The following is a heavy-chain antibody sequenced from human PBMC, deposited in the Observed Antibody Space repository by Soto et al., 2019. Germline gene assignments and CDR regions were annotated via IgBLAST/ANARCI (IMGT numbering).Heavy chain of an antibody. D-gene: IGHD6-19*01. CDR2: IYSGGNT. J-gene: IGHJ4*02. Sequence: EVQLVESGGALVQPGGSLRLSCAASGFTVSSNYMSWVRQAPGKGLEWVSAIYSGGNTYYADSVKVRFTISRDNSKNTLYLQMNSLRAEDTAVYYWARPGYTSGWYRNWGQGTLVTVSS. CDR3: ARPGYTSGWYRN. V-gene: IGHV3-66*04. CDR1: GFTVSSNY.